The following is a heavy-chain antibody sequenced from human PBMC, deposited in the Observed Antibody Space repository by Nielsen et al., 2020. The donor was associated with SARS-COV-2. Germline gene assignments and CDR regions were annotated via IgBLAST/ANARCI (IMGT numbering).Heavy chain of an antibody. J-gene: IGHJ3*02. V-gene: IGHV2-70*12. CDR2: IDWDDDK. D-gene: IGHD5-18*01. Sequence: SGPTLVNPTQTLTLTCTFSGFSLSTSGMCVSWIRQPPGKALEWLAVIDWDDDKYYSTSLKSRLTITKDNSKNQVVLTMTNMDPVDTATYYCAHILPIHDAFDIWGQGTMVTVSS. CDR1: GFSLSTSGMC. CDR3: AHILPIHDAFDI.